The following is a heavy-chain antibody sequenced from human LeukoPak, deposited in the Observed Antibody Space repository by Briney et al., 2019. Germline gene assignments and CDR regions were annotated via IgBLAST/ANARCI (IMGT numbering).Heavy chain of an antibody. J-gene: IGHJ4*02. D-gene: IGHD3-10*02. CDR3: ARGPSVCFVEYHDY. V-gene: IGHV3-20*04. Sequence: GGSLTLSCAASGFTCDDYAMSWVRQAPGKGLEWVSGINWNGGSTGYADSVKGRFTISRDNAKNSLYLQMNSPRAEDTSLYYCARGPSVCFVEYHDYWGQGTLVTVSS. CDR1: GFTCDDYA. CDR2: INWNGGST.